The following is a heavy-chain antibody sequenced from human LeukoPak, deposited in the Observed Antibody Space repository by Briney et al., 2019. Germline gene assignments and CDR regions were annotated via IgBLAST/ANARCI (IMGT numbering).Heavy chain of an antibody. J-gene: IGHJ2*01. CDR3: ARHIGRDSSSPGYWYFDL. V-gene: IGHV4-59*08. Sequence: SETLSLTCTVSGGSISSYYWSWIRQPPGKGLEWIGYIYYSGSTNYNPSLKSRVTISVDTSKNQFSLNLRSVTAADTAVYYCARHIGRDSSSPGYWYFDLWGRGTLVTVSS. CDR1: GGSISSYY. D-gene: IGHD6-6*01. CDR2: IYYSGST.